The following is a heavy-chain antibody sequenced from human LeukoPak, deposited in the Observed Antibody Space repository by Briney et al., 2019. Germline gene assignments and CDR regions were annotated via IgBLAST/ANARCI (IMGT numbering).Heavy chain of an antibody. CDR2: IYTSGST. Sequence: SETLSLTCTVSGGSISSGSYYWRWIRQPAGKGLEWIGRIYTSGSTNYNPSLKSRVTISVDTSKNQFSLKLSSVTAADTAVYYCARDLHYYDSSGIDAFDIWGQGTMVTVSS. CDR3: ARDLHYYDSSGIDAFDI. CDR1: GGSISSGSYY. D-gene: IGHD3-22*01. J-gene: IGHJ3*02. V-gene: IGHV4-61*02.